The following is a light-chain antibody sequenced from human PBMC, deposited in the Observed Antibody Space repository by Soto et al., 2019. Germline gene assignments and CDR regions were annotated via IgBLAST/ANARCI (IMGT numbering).Light chain of an antibody. CDR1: QGIANY. V-gene: IGKV1-9*01. Sequence: IPLTQSPSSLSASVGDRVTITCRASQGIANYLVWYQHKPGQAPNLLIYGASTLQGGVPSRFSGSGSGTDFSLTISSLQPEDFATYYCQQLDSYPLTFGGGTKVDIK. CDR3: QQLDSYPLT. CDR2: GAS. J-gene: IGKJ4*01.